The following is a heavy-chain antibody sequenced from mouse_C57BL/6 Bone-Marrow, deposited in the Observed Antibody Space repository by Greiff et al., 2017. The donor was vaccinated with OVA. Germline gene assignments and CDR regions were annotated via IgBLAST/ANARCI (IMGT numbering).Heavy chain of an antibody. CDR2: IDPENGDT. J-gene: IGHJ2*01. CDR1: GFNIKDDY. D-gene: IGHD4-1*01. CDR3: TAGRWDGYFDY. Sequence: VQLQQSGAELVRPGASVKLSCTASGFNIKDDYMHWVKQRPEQGLEWIGWIDPENGDTAYASKFQGKATITADTSSNTAYLQLSSLTSEDAAVYYCTAGRWDGYFDYWGQGTTLTVSS. V-gene: IGHV14-4*01.